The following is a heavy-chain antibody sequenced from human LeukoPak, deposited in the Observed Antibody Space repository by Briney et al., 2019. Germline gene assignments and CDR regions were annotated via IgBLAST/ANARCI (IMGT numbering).Heavy chain of an antibody. CDR3: ARGQRTVRGVMNY. CDR2: MNPNSGNT. Sequence: WMNPNSGNTGYAQKFQGRVTMTRNTSISTAYMELSSLRSEDTAVYYCARGQRTVRGVMNYWGQGTLVTVSS. J-gene: IGHJ4*02. V-gene: IGHV1-8*01. D-gene: IGHD3-10*01.